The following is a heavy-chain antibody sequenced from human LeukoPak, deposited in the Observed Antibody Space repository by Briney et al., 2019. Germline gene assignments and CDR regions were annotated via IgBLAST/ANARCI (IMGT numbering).Heavy chain of an antibody. CDR3: ARDRSGSSGYYSSFDY. V-gene: IGHV4-34*01. Sequence: PSETLSLTCAVYGGSFSGYYWSWIRQPPGKGLEWIGEINHSGSTNYNPSLKSRVTISVDTSKNQFSLKLSSVTAADTAVYYCARDRSGSSGYYSSFDYWGQGILVTVSS. D-gene: IGHD3-22*01. CDR2: INHSGST. J-gene: IGHJ4*02. CDR1: GGSFSGYY.